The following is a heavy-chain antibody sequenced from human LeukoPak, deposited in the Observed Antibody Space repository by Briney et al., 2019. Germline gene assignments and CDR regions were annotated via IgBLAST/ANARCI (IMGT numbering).Heavy chain of an antibody. CDR3: ARRDCDSIKCRGSNWFDP. V-gene: IGHV3-30*02. J-gene: IGHJ5*02. Sequence: GGSLRLSCAASGFTFSSYGMHWVRQAPGEGLEWVAFILYDGSNKYYADSVKGRFTISRDNAKNSLYLQMNSLRAEDTAVYYCARRDCDSIKCRGSNWFDPWGQGTLVSVSS. CDR1: GFTFSSYG. CDR2: ILYDGSNK. D-gene: IGHD3-22*01.